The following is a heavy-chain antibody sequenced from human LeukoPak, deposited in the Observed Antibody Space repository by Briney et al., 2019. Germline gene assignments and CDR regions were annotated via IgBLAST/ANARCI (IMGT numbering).Heavy chain of an antibody. D-gene: IGHD3-22*01. V-gene: IGHV3-74*01. CDR3: AVFRYDSSAFDI. J-gene: IGHJ3*02. CDR2: INSDGSST. CDR1: GFTFSSYW. Sequence: GGSLRLSCAASGFTFSSYWMHWVRQAPGKGLVWVSRINSDGSSTSYADSVKGRFTISRDNAKNTLYLQMNSLRAEDTAVYHCAVFRYDSSAFDIWGQGTMVTVSS.